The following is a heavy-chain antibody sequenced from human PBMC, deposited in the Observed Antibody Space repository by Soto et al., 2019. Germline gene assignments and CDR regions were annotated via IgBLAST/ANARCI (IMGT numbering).Heavy chain of an antibody. CDR1: GFTFSSNS. D-gene: IGHD3-3*01. V-gene: IGHV3-48*02. CDR2: ISSSSSPI. J-gene: IGHJ5*02. CDR3: ARVIWSGHLTSDL. Sequence: EVQVVESGGGLVQPGGSLRLSCAASGFTFSSNSMNWVRQAPGKGLEWISYISSSSSPIYADSVKGRFTISRDNAKNSLYLQMNSLRDEGTAVYYCARVIWSGHLTSDLWGQGTLVTVSS.